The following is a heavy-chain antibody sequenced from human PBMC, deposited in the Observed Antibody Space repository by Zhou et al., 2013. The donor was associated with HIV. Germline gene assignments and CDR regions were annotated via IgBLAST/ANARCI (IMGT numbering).Heavy chain of an antibody. J-gene: IGHJ3*02. CDR3: ARDQQQLVNDAFDI. V-gene: IGHV1-69*05. CDR1: GGIFSSYG. CDR2: IIPIFGAP. D-gene: IGHD6-13*01. Sequence: QVQLVQSGAEVKKPGSSVKVSCKASGGIFSSYGISWVRQAPGQGLEWMGGIIPIFGAPNYAQKFQGRVTITTDESTSTGYMELSSLRSEDTAVYYCARDQQQLVNDAFDIWGQGTMVTVSS.